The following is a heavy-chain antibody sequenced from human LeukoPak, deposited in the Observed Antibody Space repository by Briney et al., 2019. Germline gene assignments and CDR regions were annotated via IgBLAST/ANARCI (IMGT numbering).Heavy chain of an antibody. V-gene: IGHV1-18*01. CDR3: ANLITGTTEALVRLCDP. D-gene: IGHD1-7*01. Sequence: ASVKVSCKGSGYTYTSYGISWVRQPRGQELEWMGWISSYNGNTNYAQKLQGRVTMTTDTYTSTAYMELRSLRYDDTAVYYCANLITGTTEALVRLCDPWGQGTLVTVSS. J-gene: IGHJ5*02. CDR1: GYTYTSYG. CDR2: ISSYNGNT.